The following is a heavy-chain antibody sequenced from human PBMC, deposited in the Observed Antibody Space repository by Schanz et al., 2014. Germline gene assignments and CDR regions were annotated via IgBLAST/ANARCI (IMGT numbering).Heavy chain of an antibody. J-gene: IGHJ4*02. CDR3: VKIGYTHWSLDD. V-gene: IGHV3-7*01. D-gene: IGHD6-13*01. Sequence: EVQLVESGGGLLQPGGSLRLSCAASGFTFGTFWMSWVRQAPGKGLEWVAAINQAASVQYYVDSVKGRFTISRDDAKNSHYLQMNSLRVEDTAVFYCVKIGYTHWSLDDWGQGILVTVSS. CDR1: GFTFGTFW. CDR2: INQAASVQ.